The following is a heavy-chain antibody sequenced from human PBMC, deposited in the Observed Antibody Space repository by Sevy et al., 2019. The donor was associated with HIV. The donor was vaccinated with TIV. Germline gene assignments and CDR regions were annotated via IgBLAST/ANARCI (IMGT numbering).Heavy chain of an antibody. Sequence: SETLSLTCTVSGGSISSYYWSWIRQPPGKGLEWIGYIYYSGSTNYNPSLKSRVTISVDTSKNQFSLKLSPVTAADTAVYYCARGGYSSGWSLFDYWGQGTLVTVSS. V-gene: IGHV4-59*01. CDR3: ARGGYSSGWSLFDY. D-gene: IGHD6-19*01. CDR1: GGSISSYY. J-gene: IGHJ4*02. CDR2: IYYSGST.